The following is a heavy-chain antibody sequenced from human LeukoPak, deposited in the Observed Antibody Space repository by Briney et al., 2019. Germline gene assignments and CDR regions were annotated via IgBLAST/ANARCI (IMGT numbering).Heavy chain of an antibody. CDR3: ARDLSPITIFGVPLGY. D-gene: IGHD3-3*01. CDR2: MKEDGSEI. Sequence: QTGGSLRLSCAASGFTFSNYWISWVRQAPGKGLEWVANMKEDGSEIYYAGSVKGRFTISRDNAKNSLYLQMNSLRAEDTAVYYCARDLSPITIFGVPLGYWGQGTLVTVSS. J-gene: IGHJ4*02. V-gene: IGHV3-7*01. CDR1: GFTFSNYW.